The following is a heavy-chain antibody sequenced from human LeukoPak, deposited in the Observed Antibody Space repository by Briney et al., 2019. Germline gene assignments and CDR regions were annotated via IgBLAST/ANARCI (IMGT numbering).Heavy chain of an antibody. D-gene: IGHD2-21*02. V-gene: IGHV3-43D*03. CDR1: VLSFDDHA. CDR2: INWDGSLI. J-gene: IGHJ4*02. CDR3: ARDMTAHSSAVSGVPGDY. Sequence: GGSLRLSCAASVLSFDDHAMSWVRQAPEKGLEWVSLINWDGSLIYYGDSVRGRFTISRDNSKNSLFLQMHSLRAEDSAFYYCARDMTAHSSAVSGVPGDYWGQGTLVTVSS.